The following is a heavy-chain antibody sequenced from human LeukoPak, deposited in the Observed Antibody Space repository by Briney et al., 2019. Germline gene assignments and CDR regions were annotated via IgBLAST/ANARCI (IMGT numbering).Heavy chain of an antibody. CDR3: ARDHSGIQLWLYFDY. V-gene: IGHV3-30*04. D-gene: IGHD5-18*01. Sequence: GGSLRLSCAASGFTFSSYAMHWVRQAPGKGLEWVAVISYDGSNKYYADSVKGRFTISRDNSKNTLYLQMNSLRAEDTAVYYCARDHSGIQLWLYFDYWGQGTLVTVSS. CDR1: GFTFSSYA. J-gene: IGHJ4*02. CDR2: ISYDGSNK.